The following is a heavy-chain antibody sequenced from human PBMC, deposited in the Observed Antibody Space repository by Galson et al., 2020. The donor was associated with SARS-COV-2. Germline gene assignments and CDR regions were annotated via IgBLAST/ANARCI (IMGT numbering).Heavy chain of an antibody. Sequence: ASVKVSCKASGYTFTSYGISWVRQAPGQGLEWMGWISAYNGNTNYAQKLQGRVTMTTDTSTSTAYMELRSLRSDDTAVYYGARVGRYCDWLAADNDAFGIGGEGTMVAVSA. D-gene: IGHD3-9*01. CDR1: GYTFTSYG. CDR3: ARVGRYCDWLAADNDAFGI. J-gene: IGHJ3*02. CDR2: ISAYNGNT. V-gene: IGHV1-18*01.